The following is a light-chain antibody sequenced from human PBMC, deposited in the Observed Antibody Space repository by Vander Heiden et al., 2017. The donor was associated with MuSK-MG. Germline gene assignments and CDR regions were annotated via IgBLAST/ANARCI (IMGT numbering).Light chain of an antibody. J-gene: IGKJ2*01. Sequence: DIVMTQSPDSLAVSLGERATINCKPSQSVLYSSNNKNYLAWYQQKPGQPPKLLIYWASTRESGVPDRFSGSGSGTDFTLTISSLQAEDVAVYYCQQDYSTPQSFGQGTKLXIK. CDR1: QSVLYSSNNKNY. CDR2: WAS. V-gene: IGKV4-1*01. CDR3: QQDYSTPQS.